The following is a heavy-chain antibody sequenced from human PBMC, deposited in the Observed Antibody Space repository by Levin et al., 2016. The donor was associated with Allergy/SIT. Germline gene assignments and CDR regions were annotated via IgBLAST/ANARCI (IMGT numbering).Heavy chain of an antibody. Sequence: ASVKVSCKASGYSFTSYNMHWLRQARGEGLEWMGIINPGGDITKYAQKFQGRVTMTGDTSTSTVNMELSSLRSEDTAVYYCARAGGYCTSASCFDNWFGPWGQGTLVTVSS. J-gene: IGHJ5*02. V-gene: IGHV1-46*01. CDR2: INPGGDIT. D-gene: IGHD2-2*01. CDR3: ARAGGYCTSASCFDNWFGP. CDR1: GYSFTSYN.